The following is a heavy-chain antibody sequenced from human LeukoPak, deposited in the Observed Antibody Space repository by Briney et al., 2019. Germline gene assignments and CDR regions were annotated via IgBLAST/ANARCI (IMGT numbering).Heavy chain of an antibody. CDR3: VRQLGYCSDGSCYFDY. CDR2: ISSRGDYT. CDR1: RFTFSSYA. J-gene: IGHJ4*02. D-gene: IGHD2-15*01. Sequence: GGSLRLSCAASRFTFSSYAMSWVRQAPGKGMEWVSAISSRGDYTYYADSVKGRFTLSRDNSKNTLFLQMNSLRAEDTAVYYCVRQLGYCSDGSCYFDYWGQGTLVTVSS. V-gene: IGHV3-23*01.